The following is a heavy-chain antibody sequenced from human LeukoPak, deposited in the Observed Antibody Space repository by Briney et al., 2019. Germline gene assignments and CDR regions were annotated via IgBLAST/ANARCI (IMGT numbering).Heavy chain of an antibody. V-gene: IGHV3-30-3*01. CDR1: GFTFGSYA. CDR3: ARGHSDYRHFDY. D-gene: IGHD4/OR15-4a*01. Sequence: PGGSLRLSCAASGFTFGSYAMHWVRQAPGKGLEWVAVISYDGSNKYYADSVKGRFTISRDNSKNTLYLQMNSLRAEDTAVYYCARGHSDYRHFDYWGQGTLVTVSS. J-gene: IGHJ4*02. CDR2: ISYDGSNK.